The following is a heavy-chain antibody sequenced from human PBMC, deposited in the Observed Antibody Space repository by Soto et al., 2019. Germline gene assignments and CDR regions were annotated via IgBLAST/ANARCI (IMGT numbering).Heavy chain of an antibody. Sequence: QVQLVQSGAEVKKPGSSVKVSCKASGGTFSSYTISWVRQAPGQGLEWMGRIIPILGIANYAQKFQGRVTITAAKSTSTAYMELSSLRSEGTAVYYCARDSDCGWYFLPDYWGQGTLVTVSS. CDR3: ARDSDCGWYFLPDY. CDR1: GGTFSSYT. CDR2: IIPILGIA. J-gene: IGHJ4*02. D-gene: IGHD6-19*01. V-gene: IGHV1-69*08.